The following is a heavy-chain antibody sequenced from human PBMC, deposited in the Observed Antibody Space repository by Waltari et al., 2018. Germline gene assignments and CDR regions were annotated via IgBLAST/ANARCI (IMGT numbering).Heavy chain of an antibody. CDR1: GGSFSGYY. J-gene: IGHJ4*02. D-gene: IGHD4-17*01. Sequence: QVQLQQWGAGLLKPSETLSLTCAVYGGSFSGYYWSWIRQPPGKGLEWIGEINHSGSTNYHPSLKSRVTISVDTSKNQFSLKLSSVTAADTAVYYCASIYGDYLFDYWGQGTLVTVSS. CDR2: INHSGST. V-gene: IGHV4-34*01. CDR3: ASIYGDYLFDY.